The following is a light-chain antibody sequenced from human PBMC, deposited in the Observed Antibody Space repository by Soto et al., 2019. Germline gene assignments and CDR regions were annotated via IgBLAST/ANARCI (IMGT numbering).Light chain of an antibody. Sequence: QSVLTHPASSSVTPWQSFTISCSGVSANIGINPVAWYQQLPGMAPKLLIYDNKKLPSGVPDRFSGSRSGTSASLAIRGLQSEDEADYFCAAWAASLNAYVLRSGTXVTVL. J-gene: IGLJ1*01. V-gene: IGLV1-44*01. CDR2: DNK. CDR3: AAWAASLNAYV. CDR1: SANIGINP.